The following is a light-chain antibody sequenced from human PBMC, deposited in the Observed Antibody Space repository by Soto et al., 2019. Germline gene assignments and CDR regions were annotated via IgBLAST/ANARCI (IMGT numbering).Light chain of an antibody. CDR1: GSDVGGYNY. Sequence: QSALTQPASVSGSPGQSITISCTGTGSDVGGYNYVSWYQHYPGKAPKVLIYDVPRRPAGVSNRFSGSKSGNTASLTSSGLQAEDEADYYCSSYTATSTWVFGGGTKLTVL. CDR2: DVP. J-gene: IGLJ3*02. V-gene: IGLV2-14*03. CDR3: SSYTATSTWV.